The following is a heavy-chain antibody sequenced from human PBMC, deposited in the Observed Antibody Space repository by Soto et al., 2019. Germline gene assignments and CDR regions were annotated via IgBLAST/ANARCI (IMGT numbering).Heavy chain of an antibody. CDR1: GGSISSGGYY. V-gene: IGHV4-31*03. J-gene: IGHJ4*02. CDR2: IYYSGST. Sequence: QVQLQESGPGLVKPSQTLSLTCTVSGGSISSGGYYWSWIRQHPGKGLEWIGYIYYSGSTYYNPSLKSRVTISVDTSKNQFSLKLSSVTAADTAVYYFARDRYGSGSPPCDYWGQGTLVIVSS. D-gene: IGHD3-10*01. CDR3: ARDRYGSGSPPCDY.